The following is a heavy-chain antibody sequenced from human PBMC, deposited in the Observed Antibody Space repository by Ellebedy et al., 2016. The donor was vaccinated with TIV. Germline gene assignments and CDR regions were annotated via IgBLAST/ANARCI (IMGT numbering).Heavy chain of an antibody. D-gene: IGHD4-11*01. V-gene: IGHV4-59*06. Sequence: MPSETLSLTCTVSGGSISSYYWSWVRQPPGKGLEWIGYIYYSGSTYYNPSPKSRVTITVDTSKNQFSLKLSSVTAADTAVYYFARHTHSNYFDYWGQGTLVTVSS. CDR1: GGSISSYY. CDR2: IYYSGST. CDR3: ARHTHSNYFDY. J-gene: IGHJ4*02.